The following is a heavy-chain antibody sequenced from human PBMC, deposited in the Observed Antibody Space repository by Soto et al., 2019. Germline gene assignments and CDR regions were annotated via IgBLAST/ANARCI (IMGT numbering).Heavy chain of an antibody. CDR2: IHPSGDT. V-gene: IGHV1-46*01. CDR3: VRGYCTTTPCSGDFQH. CDR1: GYKFTTYF. D-gene: IGHD2-8*01. Sequence: ASVKVSCKASGYKFTTYFIHWVRQAPGQGLEWMGMIHPSGDTGYGQKFRGRVTMTIDTSTTTAYMELRNLTSEDTAIYFSVRGYCTTTPCSGDFQHWGQGTLVTVSS. J-gene: IGHJ1*01.